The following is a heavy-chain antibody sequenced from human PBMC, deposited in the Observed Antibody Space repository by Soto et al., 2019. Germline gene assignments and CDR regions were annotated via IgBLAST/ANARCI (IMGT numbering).Heavy chain of an antibody. D-gene: IGHD3-10*01. CDR2: IYYSGST. CDR3: ARHITMVRAYYYYMDV. CDR1: GGSISSSIYY. Sequence: SETLSLTCTVSGGSISSSIYYWGWIRQPPGKGLEWIGSIYYSGSTYYNPSLKSRVTISVDTSKNQFSLKLSSVTAADTAVYYCARHITMVRAYYYYMDVWGKGTTVTVSS. V-gene: IGHV4-39*01. J-gene: IGHJ6*03.